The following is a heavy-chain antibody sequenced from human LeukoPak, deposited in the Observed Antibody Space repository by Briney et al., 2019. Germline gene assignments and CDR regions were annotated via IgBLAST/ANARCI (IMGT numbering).Heavy chain of an antibody. CDR2: ISSSSSYI. V-gene: IGHV3-21*01. CDR1: GFTFSSYS. Sequence: PGRSLRLSCAASGFTFSSYSMNWVRQAPGKGLEWVSSISSSSSYIYYADSVKGRFTISRDNAKNSLYLQMNSLRAEDTAVYYCARGSQREYSSSVRNNYYYYYGMDVWGQGTTVTVSS. J-gene: IGHJ6*02. D-gene: IGHD6-6*01. CDR3: ARGSQREYSSSVRNNYYYYYGMDV.